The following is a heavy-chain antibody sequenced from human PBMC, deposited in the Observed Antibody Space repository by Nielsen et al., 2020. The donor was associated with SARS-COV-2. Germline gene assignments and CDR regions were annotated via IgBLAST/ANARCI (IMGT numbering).Heavy chain of an antibody. D-gene: IGHD1-26*01. V-gene: IGHV3-48*04. CDR2: ISDDNTI. Sequence: GESLKISCAASGFTFNTYGMNWVRQAPGKGLEWISYISDDNTIFYADSVKGRFTISRDNAKNLLHLQMDSLRAEDTAVYYCVLFSAWGQGNLVTVSS. CDR1: GFTFNTYG. CDR3: VLFSA. J-gene: IGHJ5*02.